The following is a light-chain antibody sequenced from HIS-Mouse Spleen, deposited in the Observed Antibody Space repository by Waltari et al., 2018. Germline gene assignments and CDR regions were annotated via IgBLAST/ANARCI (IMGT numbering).Light chain of an antibody. CDR1: SSDVGSYNL. J-gene: IGLJ2*01. Sequence: QSALTQPASVSGSPGQSITISCPGTSSDVGSYNLVSWYPPHPGKAPKLMIYEGSKRPSGVSNRFSGSKSGNTASLTISGLQAEDEADYYCCSYAGSSTVVFGGGTKLTVL. V-gene: IGLV2-23*01. CDR2: EGS. CDR3: CSYAGSSTVV.